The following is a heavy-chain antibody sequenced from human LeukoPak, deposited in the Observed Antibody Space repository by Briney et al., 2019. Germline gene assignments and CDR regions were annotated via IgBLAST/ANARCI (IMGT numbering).Heavy chain of an antibody. CDR2: MNPNSGNT. CDR1: RYTVTSYD. CDR3: ERGELSWYFDL. Sequence: ASVKVSCKASRYTVTSYDINWVRQATGQGLEWMGWMNPNSGNTGYAQKFQGRVTMTRNTSISTAYMELSSLRSEDTAVYYCERGELSWYFDLWGRGTLVTVSS. J-gene: IGHJ2*01. D-gene: IGHD1-26*01. V-gene: IGHV1-8*01.